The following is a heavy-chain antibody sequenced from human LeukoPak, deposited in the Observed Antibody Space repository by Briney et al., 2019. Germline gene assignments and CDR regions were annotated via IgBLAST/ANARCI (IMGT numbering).Heavy chain of an antibody. CDR2: IHYGGSA. Sequence: PSETPSLTCDVSGGSISTTNWWTWVRQPPGKGLEWIREIHYGGSATYNPSLNSRVSISLDKSKNQFSLKLRSVTAADTAVYYCARNGPTAAGAFDIWGQGTPVTVSS. V-gene: IGHV4-4*02. D-gene: IGHD6-13*01. J-gene: IGHJ3*02. CDR1: GGSISTTNW. CDR3: ARNGPTAAGAFDI.